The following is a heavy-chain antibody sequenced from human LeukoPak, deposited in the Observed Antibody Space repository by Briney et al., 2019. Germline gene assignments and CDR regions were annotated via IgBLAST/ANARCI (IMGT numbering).Heavy chain of an antibody. J-gene: IGHJ4*02. Sequence: SETLSLTCTVSGGSISSSSYYWGWIRQPPGKGLEWIGSIYYSGSTYYNPSLKSRVTISVDTSKNQFSLKLSSVTAADTAVYYCAILGRSSYYYLDYWGQGTLVTVSS. CDR2: IYYSGST. CDR1: GGSISSSSYY. CDR3: AILGRSSYYYLDY. D-gene: IGHD2-15*01. V-gene: IGHV4-39*01.